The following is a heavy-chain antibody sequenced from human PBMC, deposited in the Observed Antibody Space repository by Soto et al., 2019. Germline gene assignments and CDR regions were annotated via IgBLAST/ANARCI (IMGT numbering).Heavy chain of an antibody. CDR1: GFSVGGNY. J-gene: IGHJ4*02. Sequence: GGSLRLSCAASGFSVGGNYMSWVRQAPGKGLELVSLIYSGGNPFYADSMKGRFTLSRDNSNNMLYLQMDSLRAEDTAVYYCARGPNSDCWGQGTLVTVSS. D-gene: IGHD2-21*01. CDR3: ARGPNSDC. CDR2: IYSGGNP. V-gene: IGHV3-53*01.